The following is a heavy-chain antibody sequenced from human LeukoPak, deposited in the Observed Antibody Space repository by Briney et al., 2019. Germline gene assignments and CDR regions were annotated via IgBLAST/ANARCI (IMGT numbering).Heavy chain of an antibody. CDR2: ISGGGGST. CDR1: GLPLSSYA. Sequence: GGSLRLSCAASGLPLSSYAMSWVRQAPGKGLEWVSGISGGGGSTFYADSVKGRFTISRDNSKNTLYLQMNSPRAEDTAVYYCVNLYSSNYWGQGTLVTVSS. D-gene: IGHD6-19*01. CDR3: VNLYSSNY. J-gene: IGHJ4*02. V-gene: IGHV3-23*01.